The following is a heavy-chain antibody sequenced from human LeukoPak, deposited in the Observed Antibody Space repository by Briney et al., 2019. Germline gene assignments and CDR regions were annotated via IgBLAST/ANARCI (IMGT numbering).Heavy chain of an antibody. Sequence: ASVKVSCKASGYTFTGYHMHWVRQAPGQGLEWMGWINPNSGGTNYAQKFQGRVTMTRDTSVSTAYMELSRLRSDDTAVYYCARQPINWHAGFGMDYWGQGTLVTVSS. CDR3: ARQPINWHAGFGMDY. D-gene: IGHD3-10*01. J-gene: IGHJ4*02. CDR2: INPNSGGT. V-gene: IGHV1-2*02. CDR1: GYTFTGYH.